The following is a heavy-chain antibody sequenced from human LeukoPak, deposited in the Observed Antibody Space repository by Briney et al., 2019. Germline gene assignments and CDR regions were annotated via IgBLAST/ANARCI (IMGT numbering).Heavy chain of an antibody. D-gene: IGHD3-16*01. Sequence: PGGSLRLSCEASGFSLSSYEMNWVRQAPGKGLEWVSHISSRGSTIYYADSVTGRFTISRDNAKNSLYLQMNSLRAEDTAVYYCARVGWVLRYAFDIWGKGTMVTVSS. CDR2: ISSRGSTI. CDR3: ARVGWVLRYAFDI. J-gene: IGHJ3*02. CDR1: GFSLSSYE. V-gene: IGHV3-48*03.